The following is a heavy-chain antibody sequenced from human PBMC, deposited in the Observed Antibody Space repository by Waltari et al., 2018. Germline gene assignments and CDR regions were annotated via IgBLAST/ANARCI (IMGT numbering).Heavy chain of an antibody. CDR1: GGSIRSDFYS. J-gene: IGHJ2*01. Sequence: QLQLQESGSGLVRPSQTLSLTCSVSGGSIRSDFYSCTCIRQPPGEGLEWIGYIAHTRSTQYNPSLKSRVTISVDESKNRISLRLTSVTSADTAVYYCARDFDGGAPWYFDLWGRGTLVTVS. D-gene: IGHD3-10*01. CDR2: IAHTRST. CDR3: ARDFDGGAPWYFDL. V-gene: IGHV4-30-2*01.